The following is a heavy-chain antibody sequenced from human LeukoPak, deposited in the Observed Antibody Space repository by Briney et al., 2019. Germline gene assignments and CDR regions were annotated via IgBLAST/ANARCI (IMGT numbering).Heavy chain of an antibody. CDR2: INHSGST. D-gene: IGHD6-13*01. CDR1: GGSFSGYY. J-gene: IGHJ4*02. V-gene: IGHV4-34*01. CDR3: ARRGPAAGYSRRLDY. Sequence: SETLSLTCAVYGGSFSGYYWSWIRQPPGKGLEWIGEINHSGSTNYNPSLKSRVTISVDTSKNQFSLKLSSVTAADTAVYYCARRGPAAGYSRRLDYWGQGTLVTVSS.